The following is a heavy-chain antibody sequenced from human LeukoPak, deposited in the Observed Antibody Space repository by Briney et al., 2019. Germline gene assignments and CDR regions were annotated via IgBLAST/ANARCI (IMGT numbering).Heavy chain of an antibody. CDR1: GGTFSSYA. CDR3: ARDLGYDSSGYHNWFDP. CDR2: IIPILGIA. V-gene: IGHV1-69*04. J-gene: IGHJ5*02. D-gene: IGHD3-22*01. Sequence: SVTVSCKASGGTFSSYAISWVRQAPGQGLEWMGRIIPILGIANYAQKFQGRVTITADKSTSIAYMELSSLRSEDTAVYYCARDLGYDSSGYHNWFDPWGQGTLVTVSS.